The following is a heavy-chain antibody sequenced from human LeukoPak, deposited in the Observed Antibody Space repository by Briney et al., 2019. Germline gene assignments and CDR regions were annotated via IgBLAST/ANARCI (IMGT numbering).Heavy chain of an antibody. CDR2: ISGSGGST. J-gene: IGHJ4*02. CDR3: AKDEQWLQQFDY. D-gene: IGHD6-19*01. CDR1: GFTFNNYA. V-gene: IGHV3-23*01. Sequence: GGSLRLSCAASGFTFNNYAMSWVRQAPGKGLEWVSAISGSGGSTYYADSVKGRFTISRDNSKNTLYLQMNSLRAEDTAVYYCAKDEQWLQQFDYWGQGTLVTVSS.